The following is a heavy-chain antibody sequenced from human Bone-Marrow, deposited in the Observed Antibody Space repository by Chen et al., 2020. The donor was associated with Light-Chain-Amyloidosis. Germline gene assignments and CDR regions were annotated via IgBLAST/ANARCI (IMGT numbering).Heavy chain of an antibody. J-gene: IGHJ5*02. D-gene: IGHD3-3*01. CDR1: GFKFDDYA. CDR3: TKDRNNDFWSGTSNWFDP. CDR2: ISGDGRTT. V-gene: IGHV3-43*02. Sequence: EVQLVESGGGMIQPGGSLRVSCEASGFKFDDYAMHWVRQASGRGLELVSLISGDGRTTHYADSVKGRFTISRDNSKRFLYLEMNSLRNEDTAIYYCTKDRNNDFWSGTSNWFDPWGQGTPVTVST.